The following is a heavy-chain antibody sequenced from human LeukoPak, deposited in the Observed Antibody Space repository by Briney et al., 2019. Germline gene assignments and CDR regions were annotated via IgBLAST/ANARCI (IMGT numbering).Heavy chain of an antibody. CDR2: ISGSGGST. D-gene: IGHD6-19*01. V-gene: IGHV3-23*01. J-gene: IGHJ3*02. CDR3: AKGNWGYSSGLYAFDS. Sequence: GGSLRLSCAASGFTFSSYAMSWVRQTPGKGLEWVSAISGSGGSTYYADSVKGRFTISRDNSKNTLYLQMNSLRAEDTAVYYCAKGNWGYSSGLYAFDSWGQGTMVTVSS. CDR1: GFTFSSYA.